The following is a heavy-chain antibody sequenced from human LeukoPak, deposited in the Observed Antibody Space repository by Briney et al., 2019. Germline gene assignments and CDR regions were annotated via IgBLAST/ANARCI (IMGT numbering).Heavy chain of an antibody. D-gene: IGHD2/OR15-2a*01. CDR3: GRATRLSY. V-gene: IGHV3-7*01. Sequence: GGSLRLSCGGFGFTFSSYWMTWVCQVPGKGLEWVANIDQDGNEQNYLKSVRGRFTIFRDNAKNSLYLQMNNLRVEGTGVYYCGRATRLSYWGQGTLVTVSS. J-gene: IGHJ4*02. CDR2: IDQDGNEQ. CDR1: GFTFSSYW.